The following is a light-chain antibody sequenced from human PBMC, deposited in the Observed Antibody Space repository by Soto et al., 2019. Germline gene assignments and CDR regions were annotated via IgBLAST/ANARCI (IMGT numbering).Light chain of an antibody. J-gene: IGKJ4*01. V-gene: IGKV3-11*01. Sequence: EIVLTQSPATLSLSPGERATLSCRASQSVSSYLAWYQQKPGQAPRLLIYDASNRATGIPARFSGSGSGTDFTLTTSSLELEDFAVYYCQQHSNWPPLTFGGGTKVEIK. CDR3: QQHSNWPPLT. CDR2: DAS. CDR1: QSVSSY.